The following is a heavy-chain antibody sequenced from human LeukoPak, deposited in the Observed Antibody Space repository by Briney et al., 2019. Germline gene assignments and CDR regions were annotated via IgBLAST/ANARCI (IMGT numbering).Heavy chain of an antibody. CDR2: IYSGGNI. V-gene: IGHV3-53*01. D-gene: IGHD2-15*01. CDR1: GFTVSSTY. Sequence: PGGSLRLSCAASGFTVSSTYMSWVRQAPGKGLEWVSVIYSGGNIYYIDSVKGRFTISRDTSKNTLYLQMNSLRAGDTAVYYCASRHCSGGGCYIAGADPFDNWGQGTLVTVSS. CDR3: ASRHCSGGGCYIAGADPFDN. J-gene: IGHJ4*02.